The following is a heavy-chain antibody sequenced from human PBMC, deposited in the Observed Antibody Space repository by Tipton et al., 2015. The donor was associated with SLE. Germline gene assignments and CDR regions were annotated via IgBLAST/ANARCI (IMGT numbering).Heavy chain of an antibody. D-gene: IGHD4-23*01. Sequence: QLVQSGPEVKKPGASVKVSCKASGYTFTSYDINWVRQATGQGLEWMGWMNPNSGNTGYAQKFQGRVTITADKSTSTAYMELSSLRSEDTAVYYCARVAYGGADLWGRGTLVTVSS. V-gene: IGHV1-8*03. J-gene: IGHJ2*01. CDR3: ARVAYGGADL. CDR1: GYTFTSYD. CDR2: MNPNSGNT.